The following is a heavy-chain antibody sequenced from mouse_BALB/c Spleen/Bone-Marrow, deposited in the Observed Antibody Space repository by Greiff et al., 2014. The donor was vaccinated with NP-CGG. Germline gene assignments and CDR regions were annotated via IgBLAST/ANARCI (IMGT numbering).Heavy chain of an antibody. J-gene: IGHJ2*01. CDR2: IYPGDGDT. Sequence: VQLQQSGAELARPGASVKLSCKASGYTFTSYWMQWVKQRPGQGLEWIGAIYPGDGDTRYTQKFKGKATLTADKSPSTAYMQLSSLASEDSAVYYCARGFPFDYWGQGTTLPVPS. CDR1: GYTFTSYW. V-gene: IGHV1-87*01. CDR3: ARGFPFDY.